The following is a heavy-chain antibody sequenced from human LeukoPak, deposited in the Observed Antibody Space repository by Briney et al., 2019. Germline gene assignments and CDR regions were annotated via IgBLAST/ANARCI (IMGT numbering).Heavy chain of an antibody. J-gene: IGHJ4*02. CDR1: GYTFTSYA. CDR3: AREPRGAAHFDY. Sequence: ASVKVSCKASGYTFTSYAMHWVRQAPGQRLEWMGWINAGNGNTKYSQKFQGRVTITRDTSASTAYMELSSLRSEDTAVYYCAREPRGAAHFDYWGQGTLVTVSS. V-gene: IGHV1-3*01. CDR2: INAGNGNT.